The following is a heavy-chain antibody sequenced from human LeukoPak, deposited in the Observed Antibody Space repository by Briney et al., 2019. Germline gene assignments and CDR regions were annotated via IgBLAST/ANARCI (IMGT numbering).Heavy chain of an antibody. Sequence: PSETLSLTCAVSGGSISSGGYSWSWIRQPPGKGLEWIGYIYHSAMSAYDPSLKSRVTISVDTSKNQFSLKLSSVTAADTAVYYCARHWTYYDFWSGTHDAFDIWGQGTMVTVSS. CDR3: ARHWTYYDFWSGTHDAFDI. CDR2: IYHSAMS. J-gene: IGHJ3*02. CDR1: GGSISSGGYS. V-gene: IGHV4-30-2*03. D-gene: IGHD3-3*01.